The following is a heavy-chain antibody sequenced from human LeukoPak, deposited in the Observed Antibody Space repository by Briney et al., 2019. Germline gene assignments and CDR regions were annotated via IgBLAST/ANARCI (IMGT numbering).Heavy chain of an antibody. CDR3: AKSLELRNYYYMDV. Sequence: GGSLRLSCAASGFSFSDYYMSWIRQAPGKGLEWVSYINSRGSTIYYADSVKGRFTISRDNAKNSLYLQMNSLRAEDTAVYYCAKSLELRNYYYMDVWGKGTTVTVSS. CDR2: INSRGSTI. CDR1: GFSFSDYY. J-gene: IGHJ6*03. V-gene: IGHV3-11*01. D-gene: IGHD1-7*01.